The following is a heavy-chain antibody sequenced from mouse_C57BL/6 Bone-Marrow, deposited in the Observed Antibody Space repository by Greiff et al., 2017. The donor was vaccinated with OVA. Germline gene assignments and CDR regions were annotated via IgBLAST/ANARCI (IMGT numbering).Heavy chain of an antibody. CDR2: IDPTDGYT. D-gene: IGHD2-3*01. CDR1: GYTFTSYW. V-gene: IGHV1-50*01. CDR3: ARSGGYDGYSRCYVDV. Sequence: QVQLQQPGAELVKPGASVKLSCKASGYTFTSYWMQWVKQRPGQGLEWIGEIDPTDGYTNYNQKFKGKATLTVDTSSSTAYMQLSSLTSEDSAVYYVARSGGYDGYSRCYVDVWGTGTTVTVSS. J-gene: IGHJ1*03.